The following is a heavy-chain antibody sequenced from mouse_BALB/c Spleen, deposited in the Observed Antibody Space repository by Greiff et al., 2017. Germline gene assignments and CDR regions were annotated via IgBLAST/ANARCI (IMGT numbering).Heavy chain of an antibody. J-gene: IGHJ2*01. CDR1: GFNIKDYY. D-gene: IGHD1-2*01. V-gene: IGHV14-4*02. CDR3: NAITTATSFDY. Sequence: QQSGAELVRSGASVKLSCTASGFNIKDYYMHWVKQRPEQGLEWIGWIDPENGDTEYAPKFQGKATMTADTSSNTAYLQLSSLTSEDTAVYYCNAITTATSFDYWGQGTTLTVSS. CDR2: IDPENGDT.